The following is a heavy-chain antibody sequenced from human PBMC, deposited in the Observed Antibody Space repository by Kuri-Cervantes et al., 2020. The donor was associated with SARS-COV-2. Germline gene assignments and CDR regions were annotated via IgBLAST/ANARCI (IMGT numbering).Heavy chain of an antibody. CDR3: AREEWLHIHDAFDI. V-gene: IGHV3-7*04. Sequence: GGSLRLSRAASGFTFSSYWMSWVRQAPGKGLEWVANIKQDGSEKYDVDSVKGRFTISRDNAKNSLHLQMNSLRAEDTAVYYCAREEWLHIHDAFDIWGQGTMVTVSS. CDR2: IKQDGSEK. J-gene: IGHJ3*02. D-gene: IGHD5-24*01. CDR1: GFTFSSYW.